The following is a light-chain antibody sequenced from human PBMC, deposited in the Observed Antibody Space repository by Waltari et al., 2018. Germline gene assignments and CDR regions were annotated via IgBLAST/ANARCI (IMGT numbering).Light chain of an antibody. V-gene: IGKV2-30*01. CDR1: QSLVSSDGNTY. J-gene: IGKJ1*01. Sequence: DVVMTQSPLSLPVTLGQPASISCRSSQSLVSSDGNTYFNWFQQRRGQSPRRLIYKVSNRDSGVPDRFSGSGSATDFTLRISRVEAEDVGVYYCMQGTHRPWTFGQGTKVEVK. CDR3: MQGTHRPWT. CDR2: KVS.